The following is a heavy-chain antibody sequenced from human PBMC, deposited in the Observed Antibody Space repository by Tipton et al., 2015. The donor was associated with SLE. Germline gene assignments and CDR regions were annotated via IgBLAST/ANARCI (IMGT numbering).Heavy chain of an antibody. J-gene: IGHJ4*02. D-gene: IGHD3-22*01. CDR3: ARDYYDSRGYTLFDY. V-gene: IGHV4-59*12. Sequence: TLSLTCTVSGASISGFYWSWIRQPPGKGLEWIAYIFYSGHTDNYNPSLKSRVTISVDTSKNQFSLRLSSVTAADTAVYYCARDYYDSRGYTLFDYWGQGALVTVSS. CDR1: GASISGFY. CDR2: IFYSGHT.